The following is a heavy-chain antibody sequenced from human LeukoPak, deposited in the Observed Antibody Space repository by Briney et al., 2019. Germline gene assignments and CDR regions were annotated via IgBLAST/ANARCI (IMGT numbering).Heavy chain of an antibody. CDR1: GFTFSGSW. CDR2: IKRDESDI. D-gene: IGHD1-1*01. V-gene: IGHV3-7*01. CDR3: AKLLGDATTYDY. J-gene: IGHJ4*02. Sequence: PGGSLRLSCAASGFTFSGSWMRWARQAPGKGLEWVASIKRDESDIFYLASVKGRFTISRDNARNLLFLQMNTLRAEDTAVYYCAKLLGDATTYDYWGQGALVTVSS.